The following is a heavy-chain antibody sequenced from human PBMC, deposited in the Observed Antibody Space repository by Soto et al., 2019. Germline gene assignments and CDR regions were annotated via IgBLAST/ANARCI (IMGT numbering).Heavy chain of an antibody. CDR1: GFTFRDYA. Sequence: PGGSLRLSCAASGFTFRDYAMSWVRQAPGKGLEWVSAISGSGASAYYADSVEGRFTISRDNSKNTLFLQMNSLRAEDTAVYYCAKVPFYDFWTTNQWFDPWGQGTLVTVSS. CDR2: ISGSGASA. CDR3: AKVPFYDFWTTNQWFDP. V-gene: IGHV3-23*01. J-gene: IGHJ5*02. D-gene: IGHD3-3*01.